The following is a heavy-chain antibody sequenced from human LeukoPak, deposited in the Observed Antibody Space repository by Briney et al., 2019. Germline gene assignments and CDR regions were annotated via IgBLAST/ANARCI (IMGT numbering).Heavy chain of an antibody. CDR3: ATDRSSIAARPH. Sequence: LPGGSLRLSCAASGFTFSSYAMHWVRQAPGKGLEWVAVISYDGSNKYYADSVKGRFTIPRDDSKNTLYLQMNSLRAEDTAVYYCATDRSSIAARPHWGQGTLVTVSS. J-gene: IGHJ4*02. V-gene: IGHV3-30*07. CDR1: GFTFSSYA. D-gene: IGHD6-6*01. CDR2: ISYDGSNK.